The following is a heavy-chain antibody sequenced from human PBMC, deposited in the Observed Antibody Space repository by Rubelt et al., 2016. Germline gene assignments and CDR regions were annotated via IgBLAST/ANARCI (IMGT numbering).Heavy chain of an antibody. CDR2: ISSSSSYT. CDR1: GFTFSDYY. J-gene: IGHJ4*02. Sequence: QVQLVESGGGVVQPGRSLRLSCAASGFTFSDYYMSWIRQAPGKGLEWVSYISSSSSYTNYADHVTGRFTISRDNAKNALYLEMNSLGDEDTARDYCAVYSGNWYALVGWGQGTLVTVSS. D-gene: IGHD5-12*01. CDR3: AVYSGNWYALVG. V-gene: IGHV3-11*06.